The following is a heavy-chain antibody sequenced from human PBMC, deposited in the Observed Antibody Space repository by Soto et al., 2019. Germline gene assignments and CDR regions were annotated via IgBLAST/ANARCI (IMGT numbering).Heavy chain of an antibody. CDR2: LSYDGSNK. Sequence: GGSLRLSCAASGFTFSSSDMHWVRQAPGKGLEWVAVLSYDGSNKYYAESVKGRFTISRDNSKNTLFLQMNSLTAEDTAVYFCAKEAYYDSSGYPFSPYFDYWGQGTLVTVSS. CDR3: AKEAYYDSSGYPFSPYFDY. V-gene: IGHV3-30*18. D-gene: IGHD3-22*01. J-gene: IGHJ4*02. CDR1: GFTFSSSD.